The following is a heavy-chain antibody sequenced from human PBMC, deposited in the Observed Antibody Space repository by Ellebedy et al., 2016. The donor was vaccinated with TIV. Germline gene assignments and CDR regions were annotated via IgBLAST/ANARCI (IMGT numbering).Heavy chain of an antibody. Sequence: SETLSLTXTVSGGSIISDDYYWTWIRQPPGKGLELIGYINHSGSTYYNSSLKSRLIISVDTSKNHFSLQLSSVTASDTAVYYCGQFGPRANYAMDVWGQGTTVTVSS. D-gene: IGHD3-10*01. CDR2: INHSGST. J-gene: IGHJ6*02. V-gene: IGHV4-30-4*01. CDR1: GGSIISDDYY. CDR3: GQFGPRANYAMDV.